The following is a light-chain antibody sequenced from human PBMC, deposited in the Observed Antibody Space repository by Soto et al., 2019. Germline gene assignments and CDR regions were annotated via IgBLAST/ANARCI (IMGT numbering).Light chain of an antibody. Sequence: QSVLSQPASVSGSPGQSVTISCTGTSSVVGAYDLVCWYQQHPGKAPKLMIYDVSNRPSGVSNRFSGSKSGNTASLTISGLQAEDEADYYCSSYTSSSTPYVFGTGTKVTVL. CDR3: SSYTSSSTPYV. V-gene: IGLV2-14*01. CDR2: DVS. J-gene: IGLJ1*01. CDR1: SSVVGAYDL.